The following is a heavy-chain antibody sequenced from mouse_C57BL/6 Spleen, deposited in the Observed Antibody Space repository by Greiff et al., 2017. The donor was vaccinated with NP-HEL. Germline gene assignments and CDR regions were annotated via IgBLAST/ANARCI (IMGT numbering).Heavy chain of an antibody. D-gene: IGHD2-4*01. CDR1: GYTFTSYW. CDR2: IHPNSGST. V-gene: IGHV1-64*01. J-gene: IGHJ4*01. CDR3: AREDYGPSMDY. Sequence: QVQLQQPGAELVKPGASVKLSCKASGYTFTSYWMHWVKQRPGQGLEWIGMIHPNSGSTNYNEKFKSKATLTVDKSSSTAYMQLSSLTSEDSAVYYCAREDYGPSMDYWGQGTSVTVSS.